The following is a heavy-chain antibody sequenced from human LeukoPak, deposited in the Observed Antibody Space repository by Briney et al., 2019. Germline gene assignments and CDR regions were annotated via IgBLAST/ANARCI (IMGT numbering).Heavy chain of an antibody. V-gene: IGHV3-49*04. Sequence: PGRSLRLSCTASGFTFGDYAMSWVRQAPGKGLEWVGFIRSKAYGGTTEYAASVKGRFTISRDDSKSIAYLQMNSLKTEDTAVYYCTRDRLWLGSGGLYYYYGMDVWGQGTTVTVSS. D-gene: IGHD3-10*01. CDR1: GFTFGDYA. CDR2: IRSKAYGGTT. J-gene: IGHJ6*02. CDR3: TRDRLWLGSGGLYYYYGMDV.